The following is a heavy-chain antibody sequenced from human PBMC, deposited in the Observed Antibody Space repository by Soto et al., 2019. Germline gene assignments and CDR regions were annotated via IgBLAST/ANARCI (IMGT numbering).Heavy chain of an antibody. CDR2: IYHTGIT. D-gene: IGHD3-10*01. V-gene: IGHV4-4*02. J-gene: IGHJ4*02. CDR3: ARDWGSGSGSYLDY. Sequence: SETLSLTCAVSGGSISRGDWWSWVRQPPGKGLEWIGGIYHTGITNYNPSLKSRLTISVDKSKNQFSLKLTSVTAADTAVYYCARDWGSGSGSYLDYWGQGTLVTVS. CDR1: GGSISRGDW.